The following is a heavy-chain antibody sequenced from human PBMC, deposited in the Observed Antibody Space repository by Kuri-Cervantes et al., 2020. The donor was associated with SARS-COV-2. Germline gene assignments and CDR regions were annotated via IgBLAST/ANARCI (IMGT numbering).Heavy chain of an antibody. D-gene: IGHD1-26*01. CDR1: GFTFSSYA. CDR2: ISGSGGST. J-gene: IGHJ4*02. CDR3: AKAKRVGATTPPFDY. V-gene: IGHV3-23*01. Sequence: GGSLRLSCAASGFTFSSYAMSWVRQAPGKGLEWVSAISGSGGSTYYADSVKGRFTISRDNSRNTLYLQMNSLRAEDTAVYYCAKAKRVGATTPPFDYWGQGTLVTVSS.